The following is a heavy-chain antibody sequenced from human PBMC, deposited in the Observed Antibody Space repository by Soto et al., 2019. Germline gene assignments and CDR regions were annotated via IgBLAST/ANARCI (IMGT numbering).Heavy chain of an antibody. CDR2: IWYDGSNK. J-gene: IGHJ4*02. D-gene: IGHD6-19*01. CDR1: GFTFSSYG. Sequence: GGSLRLSCAASGFTFSSYGMHWVRQAPGKGLEWVAVIWYDGSNKYYADSVKGRFTISRDNSKNTLYLQMNSLRAEDTAVYYCARQSYSSGWYEPRNFDYWGQGTLVTVSS. V-gene: IGHV3-33*01. CDR3: ARQSYSSGWYEPRNFDY.